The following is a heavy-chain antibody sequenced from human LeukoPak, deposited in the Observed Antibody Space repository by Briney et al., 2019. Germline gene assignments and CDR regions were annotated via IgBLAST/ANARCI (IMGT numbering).Heavy chain of an antibody. D-gene: IGHD3-22*01. Sequence: GGSLRLSCAASGFTFSSYAMSWVRQAPGKGLEWVSAISGSGGSTYYADSVKGRFTISRDNSKNTLYLQMNSLRAEDTAVYYCAQAGQDYYDSSGSLKNWFDPWGQGTLVTVSS. CDR3: AQAGQDYYDSSGSLKNWFDP. J-gene: IGHJ5*02. CDR2: ISGSGGST. CDR1: GFTFSSYA. V-gene: IGHV3-23*01.